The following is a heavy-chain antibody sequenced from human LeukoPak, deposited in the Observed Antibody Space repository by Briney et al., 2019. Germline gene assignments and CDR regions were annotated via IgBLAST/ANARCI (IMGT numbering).Heavy chain of an antibody. CDR2: INNVGTAT. CDR3: AELGIMMIAGV. D-gene: IGHD3-16*01. CDR1: GFTFRAYS. Sequence: GSLRLSCAASGFTFRAYSMHWFGKLQGRGRIWFSRINNVGTATFSAASGKGRLTISRDNAKNSLYLQMNSLRAEDPAVNYRAELGIMMIAGVWGEGPTVTIPS. J-gene: IGHJ6*04. V-gene: IGHV3-74*01.